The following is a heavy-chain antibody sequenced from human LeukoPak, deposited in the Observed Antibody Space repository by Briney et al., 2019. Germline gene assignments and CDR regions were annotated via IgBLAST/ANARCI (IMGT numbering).Heavy chain of an antibody. J-gene: IGHJ5*02. CDR2: INSDGSTT. CDR1: GFTLSNSW. V-gene: IGHV3-74*01. CDR3: ARAARADCTSPTCHSWLAP. Sequence: PGGSLRLSCAASGFTLSNSWIHWVRQAPGKGLVWVSRINSDGSTTTYADSVKGRFTISRDNAKNTLYLQMNSLRAEDTAVYYCARAARADCTSPTCHSWLAPWGQGTQVTASS. D-gene: IGHD2/OR15-2a*01.